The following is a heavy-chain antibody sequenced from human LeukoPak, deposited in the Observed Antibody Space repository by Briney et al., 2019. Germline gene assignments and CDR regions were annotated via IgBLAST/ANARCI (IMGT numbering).Heavy chain of an antibody. V-gene: IGHV4-39*07. J-gene: IGHJ4*02. CDR3: ARALGAPGDFDY. D-gene: IGHD1-26*01. Sequence: SETLSLTCTVSGGSISSSSYYWGWIRQPPGKGLEWIGSIYYSGSTYYNPSLKSRVTISVDTSKNQFSLKLSSVTAADTAVYYCARALGAPGDFDYWGQGTLVTVSS. CDR1: GGSISSSSYY. CDR2: IYYSGST.